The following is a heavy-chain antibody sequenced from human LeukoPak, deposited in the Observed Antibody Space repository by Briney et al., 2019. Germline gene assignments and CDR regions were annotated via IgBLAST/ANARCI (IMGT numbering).Heavy chain of an antibody. CDR1: GYTFTSYD. CDR2: MNPNSGNT. V-gene: IGHV1-8*01. J-gene: IGHJ5*02. D-gene: IGHD2-15*01. Sequence: GASVKVSCKASGYTFTSYDINWVRQATAQGLEGMGWMNPNSGNTGYAQKFQGRVDMTRNTSISTDYMELSSLRSEDTAVYYCATFEDLDPWGQGTLVTVSS. CDR3: ATFEDLDP.